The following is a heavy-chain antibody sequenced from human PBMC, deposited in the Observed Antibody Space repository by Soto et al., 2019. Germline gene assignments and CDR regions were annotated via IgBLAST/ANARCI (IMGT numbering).Heavy chain of an antibody. CDR3: AKDLGDPDFDY. J-gene: IGHJ4*02. Sequence: GGSLRLSCAASGFTFSSYGMHWVRQAPGKGLEWVAVISYDGSNKYYADSVKGRFTISRDNSKNTLYLQMNSLRAEDTAVYYCAKDLGDPDFDYWGQGTLVIVSS. CDR2: ISYDGSNK. CDR1: GFTFSSYG. D-gene: IGHD3-16*01. V-gene: IGHV3-30*18.